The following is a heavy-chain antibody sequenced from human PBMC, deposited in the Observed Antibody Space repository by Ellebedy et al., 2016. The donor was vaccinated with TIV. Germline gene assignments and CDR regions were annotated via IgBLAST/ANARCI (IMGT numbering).Heavy chain of an antibody. CDR3: ARAVPQYQFDY. Sequence: AASVKVSCKASGGTFSSYAISWVRQAPGQGLEWMGRIIPILGIANYAQKFQGRVTITADKSTSTAYMELSSLRSEDTAVYYCARAVPQYQFDYWGQGTLVTVSS. J-gene: IGHJ4*02. CDR1: GGTFSSYA. V-gene: IGHV1-69*04. CDR2: IIPILGIA. D-gene: IGHD2-2*01.